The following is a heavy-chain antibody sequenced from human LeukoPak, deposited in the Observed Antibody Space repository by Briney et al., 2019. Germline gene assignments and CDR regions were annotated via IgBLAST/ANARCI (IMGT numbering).Heavy chain of an antibody. D-gene: IGHD1-26*01. V-gene: IGHV4-34*01. J-gene: IGHJ4*02. CDR2: INHSGGT. Sequence: PSETLSLTCAVYGGSFSGYYWSWIRQPPGKGLEWIGEINHSGGTNYNPSLKSRVTISVDTSKNQFSLKLSSVTAADTAVYYCARGQLRIVGATNFDYWGQGTLVTVSS. CDR1: GGSFSGYY. CDR3: ARGQLRIVGATNFDY.